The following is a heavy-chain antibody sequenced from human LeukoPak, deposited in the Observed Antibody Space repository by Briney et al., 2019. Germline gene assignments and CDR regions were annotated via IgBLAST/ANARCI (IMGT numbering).Heavy chain of an antibody. CDR2: ISSSSSYI. Sequence: GGSLRLSCAASGFTFSSYSMNWVRQAPGKGLEWVSSISSSSSYIYYADSVKGRFTISRDNAKNSLYLQMNSLRAEDTAVYCCARDYDILVDAFDIWGQGTMVTVSS. J-gene: IGHJ3*02. D-gene: IGHD3-9*01. V-gene: IGHV3-21*01. CDR1: GFTFSSYS. CDR3: ARDYDILVDAFDI.